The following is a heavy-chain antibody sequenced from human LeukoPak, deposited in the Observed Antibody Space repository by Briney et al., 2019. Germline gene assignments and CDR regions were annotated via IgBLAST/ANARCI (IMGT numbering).Heavy chain of an antibody. CDR1: GFTFSSYA. CDR2: ISYDGSNK. CDR3: ARAFLRGVIITYYFDY. Sequence: GGSLRLSCAASGFTFSSYAMHWVHQAPGKGLEWVAVISYDGSNKYYADSVKGRFTISRDNSKNTLYLQMNSLRAEDTAVYYCARAFLRGVIITYYFDYWGQGTLVTVSS. V-gene: IGHV3-30*04. D-gene: IGHD3-10*01. J-gene: IGHJ4*02.